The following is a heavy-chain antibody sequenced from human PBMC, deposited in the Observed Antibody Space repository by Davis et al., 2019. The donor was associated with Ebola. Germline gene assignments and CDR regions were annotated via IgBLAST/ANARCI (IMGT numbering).Heavy chain of an antibody. CDR3: GGSGSDY. CDR2: ISSSSSYI. Sequence: GESLKISCAASGFTFSSYSMNWVRQAPGKGLEWVSSISSSSSYIYYADSVKGRFTISRDNSRNMLYLQMNSLRPDDTAVYYCGGSGSDYWGQGTLVTVSS. J-gene: IGHJ4*02. D-gene: IGHD6-19*01. V-gene: IGHV3-21*01. CDR1: GFTFSSYS.